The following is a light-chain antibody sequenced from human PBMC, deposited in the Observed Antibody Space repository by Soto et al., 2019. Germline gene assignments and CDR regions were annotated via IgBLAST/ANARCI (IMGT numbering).Light chain of an antibody. CDR3: QQYNSWQT. CDR2: GAS. V-gene: IGKV3-15*01. CDR1: QSVGRN. Sequence: EIVMTQSPGTLSVSPGERATLSCRASQSVGRNLAWFQQKPGQAPRLLVYGASTRATGIPARFSGSGSGTEFTLTISSLQSEDFAVYYCQQYNSWQTFGQGTKV. J-gene: IGKJ1*01.